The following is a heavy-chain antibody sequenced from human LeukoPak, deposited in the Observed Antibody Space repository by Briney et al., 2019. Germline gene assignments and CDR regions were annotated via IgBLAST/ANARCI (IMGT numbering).Heavy chain of an antibody. Sequence: SETLSLTCTVSGGSISSYYWSWIRQPPGKGLEWIGYIYYSGSTNYNPSLKSRVTISVDTSKNQFSLKLSSVTAADTAVYYCARGELGFYYYYMDVWGKGTTVTVSS. J-gene: IGHJ6*03. D-gene: IGHD7-27*01. CDR1: GGSISSYY. CDR2: IYYSGST. V-gene: IGHV4-59*01. CDR3: ARGELGFYYYYMDV.